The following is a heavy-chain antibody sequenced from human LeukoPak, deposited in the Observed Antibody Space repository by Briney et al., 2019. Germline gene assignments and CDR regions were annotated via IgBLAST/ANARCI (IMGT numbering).Heavy chain of an antibody. V-gene: IGHV4-34*01. Sequence: SETLSLTCAVYGGSFSGYYWSWIRQPPGKGLEWIGEINHSGSTNYNPSLKSRVTISVDTSKNQFSLKLSSVTAADTAVYYCARNHNYYDFWSGYYSYFDYXGQGTLVTVSS. D-gene: IGHD3-3*01. J-gene: IGHJ4*02. CDR3: ARNHNYYDFWSGYYSYFDY. CDR2: INHSGST. CDR1: GGSFSGYY.